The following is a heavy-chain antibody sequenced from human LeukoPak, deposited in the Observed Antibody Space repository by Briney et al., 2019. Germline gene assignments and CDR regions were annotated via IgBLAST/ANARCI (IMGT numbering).Heavy chain of an antibody. V-gene: IGHV3-48*04. J-gene: IGHJ6*02. D-gene: IGHD3-22*01. CDR3: ARENYYDESGYYMKVHGIDV. Sequence: PGGSLRLSCAASGFSFSSYSMNWVRQAPGKGLEWVSYISSSSSTIYYADSVKGRFIISRDNARNSLYLQLNSLRGEDTAIYYCARENYYDESGYYMKVHGIDVWGQGTTVTVSS. CDR2: ISSSSSTI. CDR1: GFSFSSYS.